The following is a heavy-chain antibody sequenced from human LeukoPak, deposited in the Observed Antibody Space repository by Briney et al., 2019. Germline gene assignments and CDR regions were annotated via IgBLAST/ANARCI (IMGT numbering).Heavy chain of an antibody. V-gene: IGHV4-34*01. Sequence: PSETLSLTCAVYGGSFSGYYWSWNRQPPGKGLEWIGEINHSGSTNYNPSLKSRVTISVDTSKNQFSLKLSSVTAADTAVYYCARGGGSYSDYWGQGTLVTVSS. CDR1: GGSFSGYY. CDR3: ARGGGSYSDY. J-gene: IGHJ4*02. D-gene: IGHD1-26*01. CDR2: INHSGST.